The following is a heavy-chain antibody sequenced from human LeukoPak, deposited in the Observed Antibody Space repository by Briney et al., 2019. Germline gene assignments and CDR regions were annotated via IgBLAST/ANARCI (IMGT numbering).Heavy chain of an antibody. V-gene: IGHV4-39*07. Sequence: SETLSLTCAASGFSISSSSYYWGWIRQPPGKGLEWIGSIYYSGSTYYNPSLKSRVTISVDTSTNQFSLKLRSVTATDTAVYYCARAGTAYFDYRGQGTLVTVSS. CDR1: GFSISSSSYY. CDR2: IYYSGST. J-gene: IGHJ4*01. D-gene: IGHD1-7*01. CDR3: ARAGTAYFDY.